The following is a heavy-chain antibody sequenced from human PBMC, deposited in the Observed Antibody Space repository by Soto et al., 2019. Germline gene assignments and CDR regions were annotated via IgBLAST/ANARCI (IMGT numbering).Heavy chain of an antibody. Sequence: QVQLQESGPGLVKPSQTLSLTCTVSGGSISSGDYYWSWIRQPPGKGLEWIGYIYYSGSTYYNPALNSPVSIAVDTSKHLFSLKLSSVTAADTAVYYGGRVVNRPVRFDLWGRGTLVTVSS. CDR2: IYYSGST. D-gene: IGHD2-15*01. V-gene: IGHV4-30-4*01. CDR3: GRVVNRPVRFDL. CDR1: GGSISSGDYY. J-gene: IGHJ2*01.